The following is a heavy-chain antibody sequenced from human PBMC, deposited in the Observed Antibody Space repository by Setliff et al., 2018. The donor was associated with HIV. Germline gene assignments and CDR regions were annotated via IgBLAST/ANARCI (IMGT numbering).Heavy chain of an antibody. CDR3: ARGVRGVVNGMDV. D-gene: IGHD3-10*01. V-gene: IGHV3-30*02. CDR2: IRYDGSNK. CDR1: GFTFSSYW. J-gene: IGHJ6*02. Sequence: GGSLRLSCAASGFTFSSYWMHWVRQAPGKGLEWVAFIRYDGSNKYYADSVKGRFTISRDNSKNTLYLQMNSLRAKDAAVYYCARGVRGVVNGMDVWGQGTTVTVSS.